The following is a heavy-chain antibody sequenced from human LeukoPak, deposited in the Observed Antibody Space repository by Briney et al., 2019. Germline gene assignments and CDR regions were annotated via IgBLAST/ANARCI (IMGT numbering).Heavy chain of an antibody. CDR2: INPNSGGT. V-gene: IGHV1-2*02. D-gene: IGHD6-13*01. J-gene: IGHJ6*03. CDR1: GYTFTSYG. CDR3: ARGFLGSSWFYYYYYMDV. Sequence: ASVKVSCKASGYTFTSYGISWVRQAPGQGLEWMGWINPNSGGTNYAQKFQGRVTMTRDTSISTAYMELSRLRSDDTAVYYCARGFLGSSWFYYYYYMDVWGKGTTVTVSS.